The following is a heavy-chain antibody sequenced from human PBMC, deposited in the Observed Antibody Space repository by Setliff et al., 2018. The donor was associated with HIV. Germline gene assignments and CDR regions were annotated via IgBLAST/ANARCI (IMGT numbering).Heavy chain of an antibody. J-gene: IGHJ3*02. Sequence: GESLKISCRGFGYKFTDYWVGWVRQMPGEGLEWMGVIYGDGSDPRYSPSFQGQVTISVDKSINTAYLRWTSLKASDTALYYCARPQYHQSSDAFDIWGQGTMVTVS. CDR3: ARPQYHQSSDAFDI. CDR2: IYGDGSDP. CDR1: GYKFTDYW. V-gene: IGHV5-51*01.